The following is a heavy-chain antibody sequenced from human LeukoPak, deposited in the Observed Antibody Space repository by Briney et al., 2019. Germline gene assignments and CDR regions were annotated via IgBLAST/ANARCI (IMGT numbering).Heavy chain of an antibody. CDR3: ARDGGGWTYFDY. D-gene: IGHD6-19*01. CDR2: IKQDGSEK. Sequence: GGSLRLSCAASGFTFSSYDMTWVRQAPGKGLEWVANIKQDGSEKYYVDSVKGRFTISRDNAKNSVSLQMNSLRAEDTAVYYCARDGGGWTYFDYWGQGTPVTVSS. CDR1: GFTFSSYD. J-gene: IGHJ4*02. V-gene: IGHV3-7*01.